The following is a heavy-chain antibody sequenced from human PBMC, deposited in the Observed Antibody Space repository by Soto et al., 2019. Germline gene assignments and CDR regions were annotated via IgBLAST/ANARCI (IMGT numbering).Heavy chain of an antibody. CDR1: GFTFSSYA. CDR3: AKGGCSSTSCYADYYYYGMDV. D-gene: IGHD2-2*01. J-gene: IGHJ6*02. V-gene: IGHV3-23*01. CDR2: ISGSGGST. Sequence: GGSLRLSCAASGFTFSSYAMSWVRQAPGKGLEWVSAISGSGGSTYYADSVKGRFTISRDNSKNTLYLQMNSLRAGDTAVYCCAKGGCSSTSCYADYYYYGMDVWGQGTTVTVSS.